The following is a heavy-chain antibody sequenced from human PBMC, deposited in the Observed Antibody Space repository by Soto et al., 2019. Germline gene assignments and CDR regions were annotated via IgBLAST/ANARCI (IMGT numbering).Heavy chain of an antibody. CDR1: GYTFSSYG. D-gene: IGHD1-26*01. J-gene: IGHJ4*02. CDR2: ISAYNGNT. Sequence: QVQLVQSGAELKKPGASVKVSCKASGYTFSSYGVSWVRQAPGQGLEWMGWISAYNGNTNYAQKVQGRVTMTTDTSTSTAYMELRSLRSDDTAVYYCARDPGEEWELLDYFDYWGQGTLVTVSS. V-gene: IGHV1-18*01. CDR3: ARDPGEEWELLDYFDY.